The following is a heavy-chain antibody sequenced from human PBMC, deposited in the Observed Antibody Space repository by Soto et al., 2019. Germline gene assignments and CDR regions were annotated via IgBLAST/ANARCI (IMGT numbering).Heavy chain of an antibody. J-gene: IGHJ4*02. Sequence: GASVKVSCKASGDTFTSYDINWVRQATGQGLEWMGWMNPNSGNTGYAQNFQGRVTMTRNTSISTAYMELSSLRSEDTAVYYCARSIAVAGTRNDYWGQGTLVTVSS. CDR2: MNPNSGNT. V-gene: IGHV1-8*01. CDR1: GDTFTSYD. D-gene: IGHD6-19*01. CDR3: ARSIAVAGTRNDY.